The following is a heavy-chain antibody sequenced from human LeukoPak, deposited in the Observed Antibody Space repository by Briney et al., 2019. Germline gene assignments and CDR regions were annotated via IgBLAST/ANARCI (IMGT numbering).Heavy chain of an antibody. CDR3: AKLHSATITADFDN. V-gene: IGHV3-23*01. D-gene: IGHD1-14*01. CDR1: GFTFNGYA. J-gene: IGHJ4*02. Sequence: GGSLRLSCAASGFTFNGYAMSWVRQAPGKGLEWVSGISIGGDYTYYADSVQGRFTISRDNSKNTLFLQMSNLRAEDTAKYYCAKLHSATITADFDNWGQGSLVIVSS. CDR2: ISIGGDYT.